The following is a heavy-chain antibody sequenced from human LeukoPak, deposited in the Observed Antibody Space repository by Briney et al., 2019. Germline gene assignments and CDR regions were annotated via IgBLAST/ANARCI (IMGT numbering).Heavy chain of an antibody. CDR1: GFTFSSYG. J-gene: IGHJ4*02. Sequence: PGGSLRLSCAASGFTFSSYGMHWVRQAPGKGLEWVAVIWYDGSNKYCADSVKGRFTISRDNSKNTLYLQMNSLRAEDTAVYYCAKSEVAAAPDYWGQGTLVTVSS. D-gene: IGHD6-13*01. V-gene: IGHV3-33*06. CDR2: IWYDGSNK. CDR3: AKSEVAAAPDY.